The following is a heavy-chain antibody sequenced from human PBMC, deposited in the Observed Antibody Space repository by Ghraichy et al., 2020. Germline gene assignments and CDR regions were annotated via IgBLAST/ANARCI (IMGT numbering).Heavy chain of an antibody. V-gene: IGHV4-59*11. Sequence: ESLNISCTVSGGSITSHYWSWIRQPPGKGLEWIGYVSYSEYSNYNPSLRSRITMSLDTSKNQFSLKMSSVTAADTAVYYCASGFSRGAGDCWGQGTLFTVSS. CDR2: VSYSEYS. J-gene: IGHJ4*02. D-gene: IGHD3-10*01. CDR3: ASGFSRGAGDC. CDR1: GGSITSHY.